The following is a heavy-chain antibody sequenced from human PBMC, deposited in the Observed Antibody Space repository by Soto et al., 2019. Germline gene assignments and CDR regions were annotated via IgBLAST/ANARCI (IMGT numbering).Heavy chain of an antibody. Sequence: QITLKESGPTRVRPTQTLALTCTFSGFSLTTSGVGVGWIRKTPGKALEWLAVIYWDDDKRYSPSLKSRLTITTDTSNNQVVHTMADIDPVDTATYFCAHRGYMYGNWDHGYFDYWGQGTLVTVSS. CDR3: AHRGYMYGNWDHGYFDY. CDR2: IYWDDDK. J-gene: IGHJ4*02. V-gene: IGHV2-5*02. D-gene: IGHD5-18*01. CDR1: GFSLTTSGVG.